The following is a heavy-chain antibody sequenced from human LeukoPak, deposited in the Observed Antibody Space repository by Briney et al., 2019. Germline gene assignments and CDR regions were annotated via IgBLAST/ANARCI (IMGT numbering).Heavy chain of an antibody. CDR2: ISPSGGST. D-gene: IGHD5-24*01. Sequence: ASVKVSCKAFGYTFTSNYMHWVRQAPGQGPEWMGVISPSGGSTTYAQKFQGRVTLTRDMSTSTDYLELSSRRSEDTAVYYCARDNSVRDEAWWFNPWAREPWSPSPQ. V-gene: IGHV1-46*01. CDR1: GYTFTSNY. J-gene: IGHJ5*02. CDR3: ARDNSVRDEAWWFNP.